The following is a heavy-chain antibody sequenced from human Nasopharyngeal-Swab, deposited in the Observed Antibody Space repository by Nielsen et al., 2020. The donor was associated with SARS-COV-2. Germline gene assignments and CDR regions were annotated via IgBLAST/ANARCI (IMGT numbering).Heavy chain of an antibody. V-gene: IGHV3-21*01. D-gene: IGHD3-9*01. CDR1: GFTFSSYS. CDR3: ARDGWYDILTGYLALYYYYYGMDV. Sequence: GESLKISCAASGFTFSSYSMNWVRQAPGKGLEWVSSISSSSSYIYYADSVKGRFTISRDNAKNSLHLQMNSLRAEDTAVYYCARDGWYDILTGYLALYYYYYGMDVWGQGTTVTVSS. CDR2: ISSSSSYI. J-gene: IGHJ6*02.